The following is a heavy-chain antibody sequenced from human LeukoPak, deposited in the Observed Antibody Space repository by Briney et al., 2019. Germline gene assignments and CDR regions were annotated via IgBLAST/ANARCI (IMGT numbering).Heavy chain of an antibody. CDR2: IIPILGIA. D-gene: IGHD6-13*01. CDR1: GGTFSSYA. CDR3: ARDVRSSDAC. Sequence: SVKVSCKASGGTFSSYAISWVRQAPGQGLEWMGRIIPILGIANYAQKFQGRVTITADKSTSTAYMELSSLRSEDTAVYYCARDVRSSDACWSQGTLVTVSS. V-gene: IGHV1-69*04. J-gene: IGHJ4*02.